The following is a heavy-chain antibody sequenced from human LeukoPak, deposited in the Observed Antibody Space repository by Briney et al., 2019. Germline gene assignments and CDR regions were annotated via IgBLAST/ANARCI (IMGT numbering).Heavy chain of an antibody. J-gene: IGHJ4*02. CDR1: GFTFSSYG. V-gene: IGHV3-30*18. CDR3: AKEGFNGGNSFDY. CDR2: ISYGGSNK. Sequence: PGGSLRLSCAASGFTFSSYGMHWVRQAPGKGLEWVAVISYGGSNKYYADSVKGRFTISRDNSKNTLYLQMNSLRAEDTAVYYCAKEGFNGGNSFDYWGQGALVTVSS. D-gene: IGHD4-23*01.